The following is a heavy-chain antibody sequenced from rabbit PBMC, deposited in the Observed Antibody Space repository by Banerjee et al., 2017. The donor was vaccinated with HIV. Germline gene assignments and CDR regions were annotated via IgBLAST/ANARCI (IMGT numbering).Heavy chain of an antibody. CDR3: ARNDFSSAWGADL. J-gene: IGHJ4*01. CDR2: INTSSGNT. Sequence: QEQLVESGGGLVQPEGSLTLTCTASGFDFSSTYYMCWVRQAPGKGLEWIACINTSSGNTVYASWAKGRFTISKTSSTTVTLQMTSLTAADTATYFCARNDFSSAWGADLWGPGTLVTVS. CDR1: GFDFSSTYY. V-gene: IGHV1S45*01. D-gene: IGHD4-1*01.